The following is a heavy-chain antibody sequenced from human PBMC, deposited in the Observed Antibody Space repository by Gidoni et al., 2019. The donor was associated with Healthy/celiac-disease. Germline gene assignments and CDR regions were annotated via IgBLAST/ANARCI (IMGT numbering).Heavy chain of an antibody. CDR1: GFTVSSNY. CDR3: ARVVGIADGGMDV. Sequence: EVQLVESGGGLIQPGGSLRLSCAASGFTVSSNYMSWVRQAPGKGLEWVSVIYSGGSTYYADSGKGRFTISRDNSKNTLYLQMNSLRAEDTAVYYCARVVGIADGGMDVWGQGTTVTVSS. V-gene: IGHV3-53*01. CDR2: IYSGGST. J-gene: IGHJ6*02. D-gene: IGHD6-13*01.